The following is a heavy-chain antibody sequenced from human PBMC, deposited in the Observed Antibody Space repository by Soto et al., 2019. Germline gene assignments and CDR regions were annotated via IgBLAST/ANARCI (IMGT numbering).Heavy chain of an antibody. CDR1: GYTFTNYA. CDR2: INAGNGNT. J-gene: IGHJ3*02. Sequence: ASVKVSCKASGYTFTNYAMHWVRQAPGQRLEWMGWINAGNGNTKYSQKFQGRVTITSDTSASTAYMELSSLRSEDTAVYYCARDQDVDTTMLDAFDIWGQGTMVTVS. CDR3: ARDQDVDTTMLDAFDI. V-gene: IGHV1-3*01. D-gene: IGHD5-18*01.